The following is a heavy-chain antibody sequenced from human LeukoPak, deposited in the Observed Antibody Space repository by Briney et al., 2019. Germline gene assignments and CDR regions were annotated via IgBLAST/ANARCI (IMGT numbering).Heavy chain of an antibody. CDR1: GFTFDDYA. J-gene: IGHJ4*02. V-gene: IGHV3-43D*03. CDR3: AKDRYYYDSSGYLAS. D-gene: IGHD3-22*01. CDR2: ISWDGGST. Sequence: GGSLRLSCAASGFTFDDYAMHWVRQAPGKGLEWVSLISWDGGSTYYADSVKGRFTISRDNSKNSLYLQMNSLRAEDTALYYCAKDRYYYDSSGYLASWGQGTLVTVSS.